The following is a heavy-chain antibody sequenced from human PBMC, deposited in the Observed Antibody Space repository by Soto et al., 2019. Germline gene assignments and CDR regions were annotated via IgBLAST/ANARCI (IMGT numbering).Heavy chain of an antibody. V-gene: IGHV1-8*01. J-gene: IGHJ6*03. D-gene: IGHD2-2*01. CDR2: MNPNSGNT. CDR1: GYTFTSYY. Sequence: ASVKVSCKASGYTFTSYYINWVRQATGQGLEWMGWMNPNSGNTGYAQKFQGRVTMTRNTSISTAYMELSSLRSEDTAVYYCARETPAAISFYYYYMDVWGKGTTVTVSS. CDR3: ARETPAAISFYYYYMDV.